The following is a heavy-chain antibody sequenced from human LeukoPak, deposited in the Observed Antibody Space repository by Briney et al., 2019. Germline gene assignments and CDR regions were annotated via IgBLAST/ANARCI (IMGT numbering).Heavy chain of an antibody. D-gene: IGHD1-26*01. Sequence: PGGSLRLSCAASGFTFDSFAVSWVRQALGKGREWVSAISVSRGSSYYVDSVKGRFTISRDNSKNTLYLQMNSLRADDTAVYYCAKGSSGSYYPGYFDYWGQGTLVTVSS. CDR3: AKGSSGSYYPGYFDY. J-gene: IGHJ4*02. CDR1: GFTFDSFA. V-gene: IGHV3-23*01. CDR2: ISVSRGSS.